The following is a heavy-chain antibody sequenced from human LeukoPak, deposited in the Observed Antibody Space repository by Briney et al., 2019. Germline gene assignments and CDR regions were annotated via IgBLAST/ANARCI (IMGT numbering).Heavy chain of an antibody. Sequence: ASVTVSCTASGYTFTSYGISWVRQAPGQGLEWMGWISAYNGNTNYAQKLQGRVTMTTDTSTSTAYMELRCLRSDDTAVYYCARGGTGSGWYGVPFDYWGQGTLVTVSS. D-gene: IGHD6-19*01. J-gene: IGHJ4*02. CDR1: GYTFTSYG. CDR2: ISAYNGNT. V-gene: IGHV1-18*01. CDR3: ARGGTGSGWYGVPFDY.